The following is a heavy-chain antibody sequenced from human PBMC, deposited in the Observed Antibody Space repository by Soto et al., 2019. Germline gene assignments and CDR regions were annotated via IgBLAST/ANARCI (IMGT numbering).Heavy chain of an antibody. J-gene: IGHJ4*02. Sequence: LKISCKGSGYSFTSYWINWVRQMPGKGLEWMGRIDPSDSYTNYSPSFQGHVTISADKSISTAYLQWSSLKDSDTAMYYCARWPRGSDRYFDYWGQGTLGTVSS. CDR1: GYSFTSYW. CDR3: ARWPRGSDRYFDY. CDR2: IDPSDSYT. D-gene: IGHD2-15*01. V-gene: IGHV5-10-1*01.